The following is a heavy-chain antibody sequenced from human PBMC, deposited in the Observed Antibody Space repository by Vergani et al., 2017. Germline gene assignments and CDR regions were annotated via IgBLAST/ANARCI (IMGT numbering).Heavy chain of an antibody. J-gene: IGHJ4*02. D-gene: IGHD6-19*01. CDR3: ARQRPGSGWSPGYFDD. CDR1: ADSISSGSYY. CDR2: IYYSGLT. Sequence: QVQLQESGPGLVKTSETLFLTCTVSADSISSGSYYWGWIRQPPGKSLEWIGSIYYSGLTYYNPSLKSRVAISVDTSKNQFSLKVTSVTAADTAVYFCARQRPGSGWSPGYFDDWGQGILVTVSS. V-gene: IGHV4-39*01.